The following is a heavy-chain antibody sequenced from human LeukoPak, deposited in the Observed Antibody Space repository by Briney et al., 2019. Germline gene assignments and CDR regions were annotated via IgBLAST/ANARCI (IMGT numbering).Heavy chain of an antibody. J-gene: IGHJ3*02. CDR3: ARGSTMVRGYAFDI. D-gene: IGHD3-10*01. CDR1: GFTFSSYS. Sequence: GGSLRLSCAASGFTFSSYSMNWVRQAPGKGLEWVSYISSSSSTIYYADSVKGRFTISRDNAKNSLYLQMNSLRDEDTAVYYCARGSTMVRGYAFDIWGQGTMATVSS. CDR2: ISSSSSTI. V-gene: IGHV3-48*02.